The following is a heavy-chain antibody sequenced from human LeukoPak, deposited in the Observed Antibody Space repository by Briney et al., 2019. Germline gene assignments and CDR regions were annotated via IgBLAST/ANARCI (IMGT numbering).Heavy chain of an antibody. CDR3: ARKGASYDY. Sequence: PGGSLRLSCKGSGYSFTSYWITWVRQMPGKGLEWMGTIDPSDSYTNYSPSFQGHVTISADKSITTAYLQWSSLKASDTAMYYCARKGASYDYWGQGTLVTVSS. CDR1: GYSFTSYW. D-gene: IGHD4/OR15-4a*01. CDR2: IDPSDSYT. J-gene: IGHJ4*02. V-gene: IGHV5-10-1*01.